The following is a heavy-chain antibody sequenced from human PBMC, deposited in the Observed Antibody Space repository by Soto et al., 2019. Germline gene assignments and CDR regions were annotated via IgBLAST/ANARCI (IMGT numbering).Heavy chain of an antibody. V-gene: IGHV1-3*01. CDR3: ARGSHNYYGSGSHENWFDP. Sequence: ASVKVSCKDSVYTYTSYAMHWVRQAPGQRLEWMGWINAGNGNTKYSQKFQGRVTITRDTSASTAYMELNSLRAEDTAVYYCARGSHNYYGSGSHENWFDPWGQGTLVTVSS. D-gene: IGHD3-10*01. CDR1: VYTYTSYA. J-gene: IGHJ5*02. CDR2: INAGNGNT.